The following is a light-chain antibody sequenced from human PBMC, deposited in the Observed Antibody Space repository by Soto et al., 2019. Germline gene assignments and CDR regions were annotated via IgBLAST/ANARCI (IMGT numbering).Light chain of an antibody. J-gene: IGKJ1*01. CDR3: QHYNSYSEA. CDR2: DAS. Sequence: DIQLTQSPSTLSASLGDRVTSTCRASQRISNWLAWYQQKPGKAPKLLIYDASTLESGVPSRFSGSGSGTEFTLTISSLQPDDFATYYCQHYNSYSEAFGQGTKVDIK. V-gene: IGKV1-5*01. CDR1: QRISNW.